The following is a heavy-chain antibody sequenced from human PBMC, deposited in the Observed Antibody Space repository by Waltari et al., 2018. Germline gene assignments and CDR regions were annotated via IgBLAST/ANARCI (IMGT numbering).Heavy chain of an antibody. CDR3: ATPPMAAAGTDDAFDI. CDR2: ISYDGSNK. D-gene: IGHD6-13*01. CDR1: GFTFSSYG. Sequence: QVQLVESGGGVVQPGRSLRLSCAASGFTFSSYGMHWVRQAPGKGLEWVAVISYDGSNKYYADSVKGRFTISRDNSKNTLYLQMNSLRAEDTAVYYCATPPMAAAGTDDAFDIWGQGTMVTVSS. J-gene: IGHJ3*02. V-gene: IGHV3-30*03.